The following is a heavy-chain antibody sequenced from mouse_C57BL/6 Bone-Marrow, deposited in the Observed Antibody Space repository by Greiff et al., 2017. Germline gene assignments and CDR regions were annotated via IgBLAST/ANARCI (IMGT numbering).Heavy chain of an antibody. Sequence: VQRVESGPGLVAPSQSLSITCTVSGFSLTSYAISWVRQPPGKGLEWLGVIWTGGGTNYNSALKSRLSISKDNSKSQVFLKMNSLQTDDTARYYCARKGGYYGSSYGGYYAMDYWGQGTSVTVSS. CDR3: ARKGGYYGSSYGGYYAMDY. D-gene: IGHD1-1*01. V-gene: IGHV2-9-1*01. CDR2: IWTGGGT. CDR1: GFSLTSYA. J-gene: IGHJ4*01.